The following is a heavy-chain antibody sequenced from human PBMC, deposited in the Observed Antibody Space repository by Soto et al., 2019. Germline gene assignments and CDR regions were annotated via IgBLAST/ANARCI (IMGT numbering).Heavy chain of an antibody. CDR3: ARHPERITESGRFDP. CDR2: ISSSSSTI. V-gene: IGHV3-48*01. CDR1: GFTFNSYS. J-gene: IGHJ5*02. Sequence: EVQLVESGGGLVQPGGSLRLSCAASGFTFNSYSMNWVRQAPGKGQEWVSYISSSSSTIYYADSVKGRFTISRDNAKNSRYLQMTSLRAEDTAVYYCARHPERITESGRFDPWGQGTLVTVSS. D-gene: IGHD1-20*01.